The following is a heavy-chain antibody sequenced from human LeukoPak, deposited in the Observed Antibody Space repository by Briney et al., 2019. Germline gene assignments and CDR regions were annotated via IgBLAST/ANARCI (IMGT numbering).Heavy chain of an antibody. CDR2: VCRPGGAT. CDR1: GFSLSPYG. J-gene: IGHJ6*03. Sequence: GGSLRLSCVASGFSLSPYGMNWVGQAPGKGLEGVSCVCRPGGATHHADSVTGRFIISRDNAQNSLYLQMNSLRAEDTAVYYCVREVQDYILDRPGYYYYYMDVWGRGTTVTVSS. D-gene: IGHD4-11*01. V-gene: IGHV3-48*01. CDR3: VREVQDYILDRPGYYYYYMDV.